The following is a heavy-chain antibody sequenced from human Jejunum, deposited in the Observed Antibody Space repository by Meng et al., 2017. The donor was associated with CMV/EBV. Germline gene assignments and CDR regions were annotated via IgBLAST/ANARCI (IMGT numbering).Heavy chain of an antibody. V-gene: IGHV1-46*01. J-gene: IGHJ5*02. CDR3: SRGPYYYESSGYYGGQGNWFDP. D-gene: IGHD3-22*01. CDR1: F. CDR2: INPSSGST. Sequence: FMHGVRQAPGQGLEWMGIINPSSGSTTYARKFQGRVTMTRDPSTSTFYMELSSLTSEDTAVYFCSRGPYYYESSGYYGGQGNWFDPWGQGTLVTVSS.